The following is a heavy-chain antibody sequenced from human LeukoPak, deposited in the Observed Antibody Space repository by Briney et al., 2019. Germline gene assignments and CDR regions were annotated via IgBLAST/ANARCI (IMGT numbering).Heavy chain of an antibody. Sequence: GGSLSLSCAASGFTFSAYGLHWVRQAPGKGLEWVAIISDDGSHKYYADSVKGRFTISRDNSKNTLYLQMNSLGADDTAAYHCANVDAGDYWGQGTLVTVSS. V-gene: IGHV3-30*18. CDR2: ISDDGSHK. D-gene: IGHD5-12*01. CDR3: ANVDAGDY. J-gene: IGHJ4*02. CDR1: GFTFSAYG.